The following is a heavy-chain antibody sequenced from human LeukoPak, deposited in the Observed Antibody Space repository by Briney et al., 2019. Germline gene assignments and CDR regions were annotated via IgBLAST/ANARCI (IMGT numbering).Heavy chain of an antibody. D-gene: IGHD5-24*01. J-gene: IGHJ6*02. V-gene: IGHV1-2*02. CDR3: ATSGMAWGVDV. CDR2: INPNSGGT. CDR1: GSTFSGYY. Sequence: ASVKVSCKASGSTFSGYYMHWVRQAPGQGVEWMGWINPNSGGTSYAQKFQGRVTMTRDTSISTAYMELSRLRSDDSAVYYCATSGMAWGVDVWGQGTTVTVSS.